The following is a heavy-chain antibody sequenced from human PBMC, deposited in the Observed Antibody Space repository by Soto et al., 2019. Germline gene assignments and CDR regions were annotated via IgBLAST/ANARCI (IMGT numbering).Heavy chain of an antibody. V-gene: IGHV4-31*03. CDR2: TSNSGST. D-gene: IGHD2-2*01. CDR1: GGSITSSGYY. J-gene: IGHJ4*02. CDR3: ARGGGSTKVDY. Sequence: QVQLQESGPGLVKPSQTLSLTCTVSGGSITSSGYYWSWIRQHPGEGLEWIGFTSNSGSTSYNPSLKRRVTISVDTSSNQFSLTLKSVTAADTAVYYCARGGGSTKVDYWGQGTLVTVSP.